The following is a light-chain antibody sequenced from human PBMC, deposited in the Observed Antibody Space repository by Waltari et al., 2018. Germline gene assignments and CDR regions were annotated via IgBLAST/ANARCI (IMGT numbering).Light chain of an antibody. J-gene: IGKJ3*01. CDR3: QQGYSSPIT. V-gene: IGKV1-12*01. CDR1: QSIGSW. Sequence: DIQMTQSPSSLSASVGDKVTITCRASQSIGSWLAWYQQKPGEAPKLVIYAASSLGRGIPSRFSGSGSGTDFTLTITSLQPEDFGNYYCQQGYSSPITFGPGTKVNIK. CDR2: AAS.